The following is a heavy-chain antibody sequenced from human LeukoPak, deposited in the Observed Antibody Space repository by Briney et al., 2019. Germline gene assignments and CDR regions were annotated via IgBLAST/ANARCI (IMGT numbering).Heavy chain of an antibody. J-gene: IGHJ3*02. D-gene: IGHD3-22*01. CDR1: GGSFSGYY. V-gene: IGHV4-34*01. CDR2: INHSGST. CDR3: ARSLYYYDSGGAFDI. Sequence: KPSETLSLTCAVYGGSFSGYYWSWIRQPPGKGLEWIGEINHSGSTNYNPSLKSRVTISVDTSKNQFSLKLSSVTAADTAVYYCARSLYYYDSGGAFDIWGQGTMVTVSS.